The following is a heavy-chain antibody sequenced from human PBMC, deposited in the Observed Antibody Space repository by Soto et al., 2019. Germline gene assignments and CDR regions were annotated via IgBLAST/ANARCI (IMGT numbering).Heavy chain of an antibody. CDR1: GYVFSRYR. CDR3: ARDANVEVTGDWFDP. V-gene: IGHV3-21*01. Sequence: EVQLVESGGGLVTPGGSLSLSCAGSGYVFSRYRMNWVRQAPGKGLEWVSSISSAGTFTYYTDSVKGRFTISRDNAKNSLFLQMNSLRAEDTALYDCARDANVEVTGDWFDPWGQGTLVTVSS. D-gene: IGHD2-2*01. J-gene: IGHJ5*02. CDR2: ISSAGTFT.